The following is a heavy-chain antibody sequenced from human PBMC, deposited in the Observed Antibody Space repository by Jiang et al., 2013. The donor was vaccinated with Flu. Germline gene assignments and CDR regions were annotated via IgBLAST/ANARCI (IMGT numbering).Heavy chain of an antibody. D-gene: IGHD3-3*01. J-gene: IGHJ6*02. V-gene: IGHV4-4*02. Sequence: PSLKSRVTISVDKSKNQFSLKLSSVTAADTAVYYCARGHPYDGFLEWLPTPPFMDVWGQGTTVTVSS. CDR3: ARGHPYDGFLEWLPTPPFMDV.